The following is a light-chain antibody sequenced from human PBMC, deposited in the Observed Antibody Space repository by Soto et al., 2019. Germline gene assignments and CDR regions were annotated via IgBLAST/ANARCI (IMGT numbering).Light chain of an antibody. Sequence: DIQMTQSPSYLSPSVGDRVTIVCSGSQSISSYLNWYQTKPGKAXNLLIYDASRLQSGVPSRFSGSGSGTEFILTISSLQPEDFANYYCQQYYRYSPWTFGQGTKVEIK. CDR3: QQYYRYSPWT. CDR1: QSISSY. J-gene: IGKJ1*01. V-gene: IGKV1-39*01. CDR2: DAS.